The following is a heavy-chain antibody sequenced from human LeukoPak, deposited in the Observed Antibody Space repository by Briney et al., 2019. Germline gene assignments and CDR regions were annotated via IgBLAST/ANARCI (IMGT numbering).Heavy chain of an antibody. D-gene: IGHD6-13*01. CDR1: GGSISSGGYY. CDR2: IYHSGST. J-gene: IGHJ4*02. CDR3: AREGRIAAPGY. Sequence: PSQTLSLTCTVSGGSISSGGYYWSWIRQPPGKGLEWIGYIYHSGSTYYNPSLKSRVTISVDRSKNQFSLKLSSVTAADTAVYYCAREGRIAAPGYWGQGTLVTVSS. V-gene: IGHV4-30-2*01.